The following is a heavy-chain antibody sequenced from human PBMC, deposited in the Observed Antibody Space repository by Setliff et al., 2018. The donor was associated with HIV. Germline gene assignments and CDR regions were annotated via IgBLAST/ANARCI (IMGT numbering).Heavy chain of an antibody. D-gene: IGHD3-3*01. V-gene: IGHV4-34*01. CDR1: GGSFSAYH. J-gene: IGHJ4*01. Sequence: SETLSLTCAVYGGSFSAYHWGWIRQTPGKGLEWLGEINHSGSTAYNLALESRVSMSIDTSKNQFSLKLTSVTAADTAIYYCARGRDYTGSWFRPFYLDFWGHGNLVT. CDR2: INHSGST. CDR3: ARGRDYTGSWFRPFYLDF.